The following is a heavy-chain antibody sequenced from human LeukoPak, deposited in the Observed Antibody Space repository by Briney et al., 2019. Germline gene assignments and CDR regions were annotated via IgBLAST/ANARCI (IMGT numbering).Heavy chain of an antibody. CDR2: IKSKTDGGTT. CDR3: TTWLGYCSSTSCYANYYYYYYMDV. CDR1: GFTFSNAW. D-gene: IGHD2-2*01. V-gene: IGHV3-15*01. Sequence: GGSLRLSCAASGFTFSNAWMSWVRQAPGKGLEWVGRIKSKTDGGTTDYAAPVKGRFTISRDDSKNTLYLQMNSLKTEDTVVYYCTTWLGYCSSTSCYANYYYYYYMDVWGKGTTVTVSS. J-gene: IGHJ6*03.